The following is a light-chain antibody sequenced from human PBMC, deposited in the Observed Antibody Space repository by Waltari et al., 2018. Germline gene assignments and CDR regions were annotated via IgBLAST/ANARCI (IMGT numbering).Light chain of an antibody. CDR3: HQRSSWPLT. Sequence: EIVMTQSPATLSLSPGKRATLSCRASQSVTTYLGWIQQKPGQAPRLLIYDASKRATGIPARFSGSGSGTDFTLTISNLEPEDFAIYYCHQRSSWPLTFGGGTRVEI. J-gene: IGKJ4*01. CDR2: DAS. V-gene: IGKV3-11*01. CDR1: QSVTTY.